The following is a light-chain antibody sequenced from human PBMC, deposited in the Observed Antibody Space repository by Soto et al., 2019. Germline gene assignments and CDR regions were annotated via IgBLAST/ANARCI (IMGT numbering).Light chain of an antibody. CDR1: QTISRC. Sequence: MTQSPATVSATVGDTVTIPCRASQTISRCLAWYQQKPGKAPRLLIYTASTLESGVPSRFSASGSGTEFTLTISSLHPDDFATYYCQEYNNYWTFGQGTKVDIK. J-gene: IGKJ1*01. CDR2: TAS. CDR3: QEYNNYWT. V-gene: IGKV1-5*01.